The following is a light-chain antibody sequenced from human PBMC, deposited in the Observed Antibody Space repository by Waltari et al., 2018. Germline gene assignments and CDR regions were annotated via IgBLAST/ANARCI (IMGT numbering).Light chain of an antibody. CDR1: QSVSRY. CDR3: QQRSSWPLT. J-gene: IGKJ4*01. CDR2: DAS. Sequence: EIVLTQSPATLSLSPGESATLSCRASQSVSRYLGWYQQKPGQAPRLLIYDASNRATGIPARFSASGSGTDFTLPISSLEPEDFAVYYCQQRSSWPLTFGGGTKVEIK. V-gene: IGKV3-11*01.